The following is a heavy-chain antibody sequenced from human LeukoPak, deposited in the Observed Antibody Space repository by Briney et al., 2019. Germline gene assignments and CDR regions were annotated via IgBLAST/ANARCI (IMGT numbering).Heavy chain of an antibody. J-gene: IGHJ4*02. D-gene: IGHD3-16*01. CDR1: GFTFSSYS. V-gene: IGHV3-48*04. CDR2: ISSSSGTI. Sequence: GGSLRLSCAASGFTFSSYSMNWVRQAPGKGLEWVSYISSSSGTIYYADSVKGRFTISRDNAKNSLDLQMNSLRAEDTAVYYCARWGGGFDYWGRGTLVTVSS. CDR3: ARWGGGFDY.